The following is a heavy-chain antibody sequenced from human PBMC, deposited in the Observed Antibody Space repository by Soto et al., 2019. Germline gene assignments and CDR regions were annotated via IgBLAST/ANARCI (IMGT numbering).Heavy chain of an antibody. V-gene: IGHV4-31*03. CDR2: IYYSGST. J-gene: IGHJ6*02. CDR1: GGSISSGGYY. Sequence: PWETLSLTCTVSGGSISSGGYYWSWIRQHPGKGLEWIGYIYYSGSTYYNPSLKSRVTISVDTSKNQFSLKLSSVTAADTAVYYCARDNPTGRVGYYYYGMDVWGQGTTVTVSS. D-gene: IGHD1-26*01. CDR3: ARDNPTGRVGYYYYGMDV.